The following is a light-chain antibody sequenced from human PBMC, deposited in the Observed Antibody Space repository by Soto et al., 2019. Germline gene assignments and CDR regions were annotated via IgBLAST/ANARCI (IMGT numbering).Light chain of an antibody. V-gene: IGLV4-69*01. CDR1: SGHSSNA. J-gene: IGLJ3*02. Sequence: QPVLTQSPSASASLGASDKLTCTLSSGHSSNAIVWHQQQPEKGPRYLMKINSDGSHSQGDGIPDRFSGSSSGAERYLSISSLQSEDEADYYCQTWGTGFWVFGGGTKLTVL. CDR3: QTWGTGFWV. CDR2: INSDGSH.